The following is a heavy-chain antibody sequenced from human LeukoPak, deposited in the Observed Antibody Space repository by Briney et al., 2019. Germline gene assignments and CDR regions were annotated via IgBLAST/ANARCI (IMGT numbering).Heavy chain of an antibody. CDR1: GFTFSSYT. CDR2: ITTSDGNT. V-gene: IGHV3-23*01. Sequence: GRSLRLSCAASGFTFSSYTMSWVRQAPGKGLEWVSTITTSDGNTYYADSVKGRFTASRDNSKNTLFLQMNSLRAEDTAVYYCAKDGGLWVSAHWGDSWGRGTLVTVSS. D-gene: IGHD7-27*01. J-gene: IGHJ4*02. CDR3: AKDGGLWVSAHWGDS.